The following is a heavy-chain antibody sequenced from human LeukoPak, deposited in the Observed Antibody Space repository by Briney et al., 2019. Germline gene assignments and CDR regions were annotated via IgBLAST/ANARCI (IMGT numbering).Heavy chain of an antibody. CDR2: VYTGVTT. D-gene: IGHD5-18*01. V-gene: IGHV3-66*01. Sequence: GGALILSCAASGFTVSSSYMNWVRQAPGKGLEWVSVVYTGVTTYFADSVKGRVTISRDNSENTLYLHMNSLRAEDPAVYYCARDSGYSYGSFDYWGQGTLVTVSS. CDR3: ARDSGYSYGSFDY. J-gene: IGHJ4*02. CDR1: GFTVSSSY.